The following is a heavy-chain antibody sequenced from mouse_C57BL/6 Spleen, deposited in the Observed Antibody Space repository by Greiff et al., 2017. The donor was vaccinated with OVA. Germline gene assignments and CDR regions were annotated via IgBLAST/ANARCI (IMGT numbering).Heavy chain of an antibody. CDR3: TRADGYYEGFAY. Sequence: EVKLQESGGGLVQPGGSMKLSCAASGFTFSDAWMDWVRQSPEKGLEWVAEIRNKANNHATYYAESVKGRFTISRDDSKSSVYLQMNSLRAEDTGIYYCTRADGYYEGFAYWGQGTLVTVSA. CDR2: IRNKANNHAT. V-gene: IGHV6-6*01. D-gene: IGHD2-3*01. CDR1: GFTFSDAW. J-gene: IGHJ3*01.